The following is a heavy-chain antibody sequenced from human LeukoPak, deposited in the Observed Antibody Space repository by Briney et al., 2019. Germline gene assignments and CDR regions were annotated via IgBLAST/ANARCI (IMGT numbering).Heavy chain of an antibody. CDR3: AKGGDIVVVVAAVSGFDY. D-gene: IGHD2-15*01. J-gene: IGHJ4*02. CDR2: ISGSGGST. CDR1: GFTFSSYA. Sequence: PGGSLRLSCAASGFTFSSYAMSWVRQAPGKGLEWVSAISGSGGSTYYADSVKGRFTISRDNSKNTLYLQMNSLRAEDTAVYYCAKGGDIVVVVAAVSGFDYWGQGTLATVSS. V-gene: IGHV3-23*01.